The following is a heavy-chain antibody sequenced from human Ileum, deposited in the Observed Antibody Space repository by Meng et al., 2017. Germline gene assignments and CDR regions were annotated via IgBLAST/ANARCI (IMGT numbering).Heavy chain of an antibody. CDR1: GGSGSSDGFQ. J-gene: IGHJ4*02. CDR3: ARDHWGSLDY. Sequence: VQRQESGPGLVRPAATLSLICPVSGGSGSSDGFQWGWVRQPPGKGLEWIGYASTNYNPSLKSRVTISLDTSKNQFSLELSSVTAAYTAVYYCARDHWGSLDYWGQGILVTVSS. V-gene: IGHV4-61*08. CDR2: AST. D-gene: IGHD7-27*01.